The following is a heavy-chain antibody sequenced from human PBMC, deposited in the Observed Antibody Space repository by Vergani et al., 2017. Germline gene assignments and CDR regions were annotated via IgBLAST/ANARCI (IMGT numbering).Heavy chain of an antibody. CDR1: GFTFSSYS. CDR2: ISSSSSTI. V-gene: IGHV3-48*04. J-gene: IGHJ6*02. Sequence: EVQLVESGGGLVQPGGSLRLSCAASGFTFSSYSMNWVRQAPGKGLEWVSYISSSSSTIYYADSVKGRFTISRDNAKNSLYLQMNSLRAEDTAVYYCARDLLGSGSGERGGMDVRGQGTTVTVSS. CDR3: ARDLLGSGSGERGGMDV. D-gene: IGHD3-10*01.